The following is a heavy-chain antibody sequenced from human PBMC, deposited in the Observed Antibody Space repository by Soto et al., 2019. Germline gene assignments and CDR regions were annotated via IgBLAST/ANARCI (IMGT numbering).Heavy chain of an antibody. CDR1: GFTFSSYA. D-gene: IGHD1-7*01. CDR3: AKNYYFDY. J-gene: IGHJ4*02. Sequence: EVQLLESGGGLVQPGGSLRLSCAASGFTFSSYAMRWVRQAPGEGLAWVSSITTSGDRTYYADSVKGRFTISRDNSMNTLSLHMNSLRAEDTAIYYCAKNYYFDYWGQGALVTVSS. V-gene: IGHV3-23*01. CDR2: ITTSGDRT.